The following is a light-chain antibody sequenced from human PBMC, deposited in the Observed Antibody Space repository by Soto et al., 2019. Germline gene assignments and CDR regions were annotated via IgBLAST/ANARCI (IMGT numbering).Light chain of an antibody. V-gene: IGKV3-20*01. CDR3: QQYMSSVT. Sequence: EIVLTQSPGSLSMSPGERVTLSCRASQSVDSTFFAWYQKKPGQAPRLLMYGVFKRATGIPDKFSGSGSGTDFTLTITRLVPEDFAVYYYQQYMSSVTFGQGTRVEI. J-gene: IGKJ1*01. CDR1: QSVDSTF. CDR2: GVF.